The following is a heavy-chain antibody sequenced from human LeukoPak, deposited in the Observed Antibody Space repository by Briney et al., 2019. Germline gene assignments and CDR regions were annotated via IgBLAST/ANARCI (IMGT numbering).Heavy chain of an antibody. CDR1: GGTFSSYA. Sequence: SVKVSCKASGGTFSSYAISWVRQAPGQGLEWMGGIIPIFGTANYAQKFQGRVTITADKSTSTAYMELSSLRSEDTAVYYCARDRPYSGSYWNWFDPWGQGTLVTVSS. J-gene: IGHJ5*02. CDR3: ARDRPYSGSYWNWFDP. CDR2: IIPIFGTA. D-gene: IGHD1-26*01. V-gene: IGHV1-69*06.